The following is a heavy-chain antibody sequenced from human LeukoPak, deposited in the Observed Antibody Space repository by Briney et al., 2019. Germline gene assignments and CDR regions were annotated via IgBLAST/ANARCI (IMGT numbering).Heavy chain of an antibody. CDR2: IYYSGST. J-gene: IGHJ5*02. V-gene: IGHV4-59*01. Sequence: PSETLSLTCTASGGSISSYYWSWIRQPPGKGLEWIGYIYYSGSTNYNPSLKSRVTISVDTSKNQFSLKLSSVTAADTAVYYCARTSRYYDILTGLVGYWFDPWGQGTLVTVSS. CDR1: GGSISSYY. D-gene: IGHD3-9*01. CDR3: ARTSRYYDILTGLVGYWFDP.